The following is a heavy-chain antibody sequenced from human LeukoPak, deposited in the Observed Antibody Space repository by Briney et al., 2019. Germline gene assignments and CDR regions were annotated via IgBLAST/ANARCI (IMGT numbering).Heavy chain of an antibody. CDR1: GYTFTSYG. J-gene: IGHJ4*02. V-gene: IGHV1-46*01. D-gene: IGHD3-3*02. CDR3: ARFSKPEYYFDY. CDR2: INPSGGST. Sequence: GASVKVSCKASGYTFTSYGISWVRQAPGQGLEWMGIINPSGGSTSYAQKFQGRVTMTRDMSTSTVYMELSSLRSEDTAVYYCARFSKPEYYFDYWGQGTLVTVSS.